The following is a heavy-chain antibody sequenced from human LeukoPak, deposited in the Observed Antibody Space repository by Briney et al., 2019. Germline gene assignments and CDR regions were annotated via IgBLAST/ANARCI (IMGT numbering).Heavy chain of an antibody. CDR1: AYTFTSYD. CDR3: VRLRTGWSWYFDL. V-gene: IGHV1-8*01. D-gene: IGHD6-19*01. J-gene: IGHJ2*01. Sequence: ASVKVSCKASAYTFTSYDINWVRHATGQGLGWMGWMNPNSGNTGYAQKFQGRVTMTRNTSISTAYMELSSLRSEDTAVYYCVRLRTGWSWYFDLWGRGTLVTVSS. CDR2: MNPNSGNT.